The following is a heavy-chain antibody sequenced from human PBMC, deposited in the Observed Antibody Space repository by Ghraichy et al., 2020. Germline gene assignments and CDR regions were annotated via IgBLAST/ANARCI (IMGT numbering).Heavy chain of an antibody. CDR1: EGTFSSYA. D-gene: IGHD6-13*01. Sequence: LVKVSCKESEGTFSSYAISWVRQAPGQGLEWMGGIIPILDTANYAQKFQGRVTITADKSTGTVYMELNSLRSEDTAVYYCARDEAAGSFYGMDVWGQGTTVIVSS. CDR3: ARDEAAGSFYGMDV. CDR2: IIPILDTA. J-gene: IGHJ6*02. V-gene: IGHV1-69*06.